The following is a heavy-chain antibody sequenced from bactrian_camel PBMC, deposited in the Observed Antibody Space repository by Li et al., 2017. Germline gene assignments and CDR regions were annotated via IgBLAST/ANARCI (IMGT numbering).Heavy chain of an antibody. CDR1: SSTALSDLC. V-gene: IGHV3S53*01. J-gene: IGHJ4*01. CDR3: AARRIWACGPGEYDY. D-gene: IGHD3*01. Sequence: HVQLVESGGGSVQPGGSLRLSCAVSSSTALSDLCLAWFRQAPGKEREGVAVRDRFRRKIYADSVRGRFTISRDNAKNTLYLVMDGLKPEDTAIYYCAARRIWACGPGEYDYWGQGTQVTVS. CDR2: RDRFRRK.